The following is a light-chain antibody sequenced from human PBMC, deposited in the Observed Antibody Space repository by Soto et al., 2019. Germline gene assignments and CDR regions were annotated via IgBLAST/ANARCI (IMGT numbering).Light chain of an antibody. CDR2: GAS. CDR1: QGISSSF. CDR3: QQYGSSPLT. Sequence: TQSPSSVSASVGDRVTIACRASQGISSSFLAWYQQKPGQAPRLLIYGASSRATGIPDRFSGSGSGTDFTLTISRLEPEDVAVYYCQQYGSSPLTFGGGTKVEIK. J-gene: IGKJ4*01. V-gene: IGKV3-20*01.